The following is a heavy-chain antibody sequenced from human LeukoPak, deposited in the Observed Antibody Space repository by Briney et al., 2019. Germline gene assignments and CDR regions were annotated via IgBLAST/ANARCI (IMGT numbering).Heavy chain of an antibody. V-gene: IGHV3-48*03. CDR1: GFTFSSYE. Sequence: GGSLRLSCAASGFTFSSYEMNWVHQAPGKGLEWVSYISSSGSTIYYADSVKGRFTISRDNAKNSLYLQMNSLRAEDTALYYCARDYDILTGSPDAFDIWGQGTMVTVSS. CDR3: ARDYDILTGSPDAFDI. CDR2: ISSSGSTI. D-gene: IGHD3-9*01. J-gene: IGHJ3*02.